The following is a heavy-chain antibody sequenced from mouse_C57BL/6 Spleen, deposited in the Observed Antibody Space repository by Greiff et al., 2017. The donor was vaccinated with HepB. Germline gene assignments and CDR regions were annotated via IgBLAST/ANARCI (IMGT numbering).Heavy chain of an antibody. CDR2: ISSGSSTI. CDR3: ARELRLYFDY. J-gene: IGHJ2*01. D-gene: IGHD3-2*02. V-gene: IGHV5-17*01. Sequence: DVHLVESGGGLVKPGGSLKLSCAASGFTFSDYGMHWVRQAPEKGLEWVAYISSGSSTIYYADTVKGRFTISRDNAKNTLFLQMTSLRSEDTAMYYCARELRLYFDYWGQGTTLTVSS. CDR1: GFTFSDYG.